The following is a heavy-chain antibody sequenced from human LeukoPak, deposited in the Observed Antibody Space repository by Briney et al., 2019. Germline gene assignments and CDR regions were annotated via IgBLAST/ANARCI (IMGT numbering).Heavy chain of an antibody. Sequence: PSETLSLTCAVYGGSFSGYYWSWIRQPPGKGLEWIGEINHSGSTTYNPSIKSRVAISVDTSKNQFYLKLSSVTAADTAVYYCARGRPLQYSSSGGWFDPWGQGTLVTVSS. CDR3: ARGRPLQYSSSGGWFDP. V-gene: IGHV4-34*01. CDR2: INHSGST. D-gene: IGHD6-6*01. J-gene: IGHJ5*02. CDR1: GGSFSGYY.